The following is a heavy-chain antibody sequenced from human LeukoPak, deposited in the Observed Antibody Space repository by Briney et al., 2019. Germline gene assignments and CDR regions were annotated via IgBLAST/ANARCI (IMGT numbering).Heavy chain of an antibody. Sequence: AAVTVSRKASGYTFPSYDINWVLQATGQGLEWMGWMNPNSGNTGYAQKFQGRVTMTRNTTISTAYMELSSLRSEDTAVYYCAREPRISMFRGEYYYMGVWGEVATVTFSS. D-gene: IGHD3-10*01. V-gene: IGHV1-8*01. J-gene: IGHJ6*03. CDR2: MNPNSGNT. CDR3: AREPRISMFRGEYYYMGV. CDR1: GYTFPSYD.